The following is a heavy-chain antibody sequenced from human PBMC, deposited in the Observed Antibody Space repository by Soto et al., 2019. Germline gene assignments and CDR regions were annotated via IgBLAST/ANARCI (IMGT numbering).Heavy chain of an antibody. Sequence: EVQLVEAGGGLVKPGGSLTLSCATSGFTFKDAWVSWVRQAPGKGLEWVGRIKRKIDGETTDYAAPVKGRFTISRDDSKNTLYLQMNSLKTEDTAAYYCTAGLGHTDDGSWGQGTLVTVSS. D-gene: IGHD4-17*01. CDR3: TAGLGHTDDGS. CDR1: GFTFKDAW. J-gene: IGHJ5*02. CDR2: IKRKIDGETT. V-gene: IGHV3-15*05.